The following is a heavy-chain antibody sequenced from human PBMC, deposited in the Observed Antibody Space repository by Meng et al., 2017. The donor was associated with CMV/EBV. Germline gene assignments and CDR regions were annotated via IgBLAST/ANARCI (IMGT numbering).Heavy chain of an antibody. D-gene: IGHD3-9*01. J-gene: IGHJ3*02. Sequence: SETLSLTCTVSGGSISSSSYYWGWIRQPPGKGLEWIGSIYYSGSTYYNPSLKSRVTTSVDTSKNQFSLKLSSVTAADTAVYYCAISERAYYDILTGYYNVAFDIWGQGTMVTVSS. V-gene: IGHV4-39*07. CDR1: GGSISSSSYY. CDR2: IYYSGST. CDR3: AISERAYYDILTGYYNVAFDI.